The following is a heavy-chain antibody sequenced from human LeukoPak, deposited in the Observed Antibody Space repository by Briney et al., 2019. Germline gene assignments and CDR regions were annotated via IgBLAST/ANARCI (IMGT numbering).Heavy chain of an antibody. V-gene: IGHV3-7*04. CDR2: IKQDGSEN. Sequence: PGGSLRLSCAASGFTFSTYWMTWVRQAPGKGLEWVANIKQDGSENYYVDSVKGRFTVSRDNAKNSLYLQMNSLGAEDTAVYYCARGSAWSRHWGQGTLVSVPS. CDR1: GFTFSTYW. CDR3: ARGSAWSRH. J-gene: IGHJ4*02. D-gene: IGHD3-3*01.